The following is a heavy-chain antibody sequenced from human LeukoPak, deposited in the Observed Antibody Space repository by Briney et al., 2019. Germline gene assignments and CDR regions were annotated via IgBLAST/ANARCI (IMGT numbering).Heavy chain of an antibody. CDR1: GYTFTGYY. CDR2: INPNSGGT. V-gene: IGHV1-2*02. Sequence: ASVEVSCKASGYTFTGYYMHWVRQAPGQGLEWMGWINPNSGGTNYAQKFQGRVTMTRDTSISAAYMELSRLRSDDTAVYYCARSCIAARYGSWFDPWGQGTLVTVSS. J-gene: IGHJ5*02. CDR3: ARSCIAARYGSWFDP. D-gene: IGHD6-13*01.